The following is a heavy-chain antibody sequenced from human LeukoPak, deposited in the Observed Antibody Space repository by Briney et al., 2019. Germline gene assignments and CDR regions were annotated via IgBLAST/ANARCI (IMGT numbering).Heavy chain of an antibody. CDR1: GGTFSSYA. Sequence: SLKVSCKASGGTFSSYAISWVRQTPGQGLEWMGRIIPILGIANYAQKFQGRVTITADKSTSTAYMELSSLRSEDTAVYYCASVLSGIAVAGSFDPWGQGTLVTVSP. CDR2: IIPILGIA. D-gene: IGHD6-19*01. CDR3: ASVLSGIAVAGSFDP. J-gene: IGHJ5*02. V-gene: IGHV1-69*04.